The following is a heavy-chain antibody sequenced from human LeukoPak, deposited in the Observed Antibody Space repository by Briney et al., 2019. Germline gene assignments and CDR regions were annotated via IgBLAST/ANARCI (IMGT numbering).Heavy chain of an antibody. CDR2: IYYSGST. CDR1: GGSISSGDYY. D-gene: IGHD1-1*01. CDR3: VRFTGIGNKEGWFDP. J-gene: IGHJ5*02. Sequence: SETLSLTCTVSGGSISSGDYYWSWIRQPPGKGLEWIGYIYYSGSTYYNPSLKSRVTISVDTSKNQFSLKLSSVTAADTAVYYCVRFTGIGNKEGWFDPWGQGTLVTVSS. V-gene: IGHV4-30-4*01.